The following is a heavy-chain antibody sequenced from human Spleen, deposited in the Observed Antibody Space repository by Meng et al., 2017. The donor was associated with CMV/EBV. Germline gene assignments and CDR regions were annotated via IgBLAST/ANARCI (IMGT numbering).Heavy chain of an antibody. Sequence: SVKVSCKASVGTFSSYAISWVRQAPGQGLEWMGGIIPILGIANYAQKFQGRVTITADKSTSTAYMELSSLRSEDTAVYYCARDYSGSSVKYYYGMDVWGQGTTVTVSS. CDR1: VGTFSSYA. D-gene: IGHD2-2*01. CDR2: IIPILGIA. V-gene: IGHV1-69*10. CDR3: ARDYSGSSVKYYYGMDV. J-gene: IGHJ6*02.